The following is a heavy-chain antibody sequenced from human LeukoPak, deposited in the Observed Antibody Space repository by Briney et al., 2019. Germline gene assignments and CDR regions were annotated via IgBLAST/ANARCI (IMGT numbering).Heavy chain of an antibody. V-gene: IGHV4-4*07. CDR2: IYTSGST. Sequence: SETLSLTCTVSGGSISSYYWSWIRQPAGKGLEWIGRIYTSGSTNYNPSLKSRVTMSVDTSKNQFSLKLSSVTAADTAVYYCARDVNAFGELNWFDPWGQGTLVTVSS. CDR3: ARDVNAFGELNWFDP. CDR1: GGSISSYY. D-gene: IGHD3-10*01. J-gene: IGHJ5*02.